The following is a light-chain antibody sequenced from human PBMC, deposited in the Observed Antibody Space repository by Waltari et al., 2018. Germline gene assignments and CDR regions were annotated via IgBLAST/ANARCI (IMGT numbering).Light chain of an antibody. CDR2: DVT. CDR1: TSDVGTYNY. J-gene: IGLJ2*01. V-gene: IGLV2-14*03. CDR3: SSYTSSTTSVV. Sequence: QSALTQPASVSGSPGQSITLSCTGTTSDVGTYNYVSWYQQRPGKAPKLIIYDVTKRPSGVSNRFSGSKSGNTASLTISGLQAEDEADYYCSSYTSSTTSVVFGGGTKVTVL.